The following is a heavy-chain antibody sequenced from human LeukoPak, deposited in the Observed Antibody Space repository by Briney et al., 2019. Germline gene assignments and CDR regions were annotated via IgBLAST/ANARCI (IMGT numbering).Heavy chain of an antibody. V-gene: IGHV4-59*01. J-gene: IGHJ4*02. CDR2: IYYSGRT. CDR1: GGSISNYY. D-gene: IGHD3-22*01. CDR3: ARAFPYYYDSSGTFDY. Sequence: SETLSLTCTVSGGSISNYYWSWIRQPPGKGLEWIGYIYYSGRTNYNPSLKSRITISVDTSKNQFSLNLSSVAAADTAVYYCARAFPYYYDSSGTFDYWGQGTLVTVSS.